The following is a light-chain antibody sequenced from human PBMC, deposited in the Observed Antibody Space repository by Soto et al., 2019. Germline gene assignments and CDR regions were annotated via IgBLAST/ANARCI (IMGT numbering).Light chain of an antibody. CDR1: QSIGSW. J-gene: IGKJ2*01. Sequence: DTPMTQSPSTLSASAGDRVTITCRASQSIGSWLAWYQQRPGKAPKLLIYQASTLESGVPSRFSGSGSGTEFTLTISSLQPEDFATYYCQQYNSYVYTFGRGTKLEVK. V-gene: IGKV1-5*03. CDR2: QAS. CDR3: QQYNSYVYT.